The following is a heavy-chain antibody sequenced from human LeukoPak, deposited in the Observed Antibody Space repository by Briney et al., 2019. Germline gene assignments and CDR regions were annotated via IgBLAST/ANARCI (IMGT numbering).Heavy chain of an antibody. CDR1: GGSISSYY. CDR3: ARGDHDSSGWYWAFDY. V-gene: IGHV4-59*01. D-gene: IGHD6-19*01. CDR2: IYYSGST. J-gene: IGHJ4*02. Sequence: TSETLSLTCTVSGGSISSYYWSWVRQPPGKGLEWIGYIYYSGSTNYNPSLKSRVTISVDTSKNQFSLKLSSVTAADTAVYYCARGDHDSSGWYWAFDYWGQGTLVTVSS.